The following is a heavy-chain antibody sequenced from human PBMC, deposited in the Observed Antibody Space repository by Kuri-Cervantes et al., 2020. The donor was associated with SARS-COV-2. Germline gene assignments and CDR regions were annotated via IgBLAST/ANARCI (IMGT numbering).Heavy chain of an antibody. CDR1: GFNFSRTD. V-gene: IGHV3-30*18. CDR2: ISHDGKNK. D-gene: IGHD2-21*01. Sequence: GESLKISCAASGFNFSRTDMHWVRQAPGKGLEWVAVISHDGKNKKCIASGKGRFTFSRDNSQNTLYLHMKSPRSEDTAMYYCAKDRVGVQDFWGQGTLVTVSS. J-gene: IGHJ4*02. CDR3: AKDRVGVQDF.